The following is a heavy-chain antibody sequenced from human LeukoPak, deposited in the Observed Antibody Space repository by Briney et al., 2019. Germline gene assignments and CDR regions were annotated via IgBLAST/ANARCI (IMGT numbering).Heavy chain of an antibody. CDR3: AKDRIYADGLWDFDY. J-gene: IGHJ4*02. D-gene: IGHD3-10*01. V-gene: IGHV3-48*01. Sequence: GGSLRLSCAASGFTFNTYSMNWVRQAPGKGLEWVSHISSSSSTIYYADSVKGRFTISRDNAKTSLYLQMNSLRADDTAVYYCAKDRIYADGLWDFDYWGQGTLVTVSS. CDR2: ISSSSSTI. CDR1: GFTFNTYS.